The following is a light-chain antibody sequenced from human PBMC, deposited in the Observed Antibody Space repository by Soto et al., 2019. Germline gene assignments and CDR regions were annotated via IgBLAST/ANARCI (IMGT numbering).Light chain of an antibody. V-gene: IGLV2-23*01. CDR2: DYT. CDR3: CSYVRDSTSV. J-gene: IGLJ1*01. Sequence: QSVLTQPASVSGSPGQSITISCTGTSSDVGSYNLVSWYQHHPGKAPKLIIYDYTKRPSGVSDRFSGSGSGNTASLTISGLQAEDETHYYCCSYVRDSTSVFGTGTKVTVL. CDR1: SSDVGSYNL.